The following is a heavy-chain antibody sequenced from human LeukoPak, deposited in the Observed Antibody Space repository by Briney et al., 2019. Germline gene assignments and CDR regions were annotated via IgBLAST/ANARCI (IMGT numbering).Heavy chain of an antibody. Sequence: GGSLRLSSGASGFTFSSYAMSWVRQAPGKGLEWVSSISGGNHIYYADSVKGRFTISRDNARNSLSLQMNALRAEDTAVYYCTREDCDNVRCYGASDAWGQGTLVTVSS. CDR2: ISGGNHI. CDR1: GFTFSSYA. CDR3: TREDCDNVRCYGASDA. D-gene: IGHD2-2*01. J-gene: IGHJ5*02. V-gene: IGHV3-69-1*02.